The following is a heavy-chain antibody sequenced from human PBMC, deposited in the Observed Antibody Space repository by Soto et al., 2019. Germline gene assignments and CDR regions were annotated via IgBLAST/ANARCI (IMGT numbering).Heavy chain of an antibody. D-gene: IGHD2-21*02. V-gene: IGHV1-8*01. Sequence: ASVKVSCKASGYTFINYDINWVRQATGQGLEWVGWMNPDSGNTGYAQKFQGRVTITADESTSTAYMELSSLRSEDTAVYYCARAEIVVVTAIPPFDPWGQGTLVTVSS. CDR2: MNPDSGNT. CDR1: GYTFINYD. J-gene: IGHJ5*02. CDR3: ARAEIVVVTAIPPFDP.